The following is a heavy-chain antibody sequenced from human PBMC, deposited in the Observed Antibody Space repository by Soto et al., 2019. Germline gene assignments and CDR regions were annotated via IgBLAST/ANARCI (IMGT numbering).Heavy chain of an antibody. CDR1: GFTFSSYG. Sequence: SCAASGFTFSSYGMHWVRQAPGKGLEWVAVIWYDGSNKYYADSVKGRFTISRDNSKNTLYLQMNSLRAEDTAVYYCARDRNYDFWSGPPDYWGQGTLVTVSS. D-gene: IGHD3-3*01. CDR3: ARDRNYDFWSGPPDY. J-gene: IGHJ4*02. CDR2: IWYDGSNK. V-gene: IGHV3-33*01.